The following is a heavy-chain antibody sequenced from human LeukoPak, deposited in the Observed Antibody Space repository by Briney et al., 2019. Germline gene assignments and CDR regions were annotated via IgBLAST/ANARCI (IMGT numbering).Heavy chain of an antibody. J-gene: IGHJ4*02. Sequence: PGGSLRLSCAASGFTFSDYWMHWVRQPPGKGLMYVSRVKGDGTDTNYADSVKGRFTISRDNARNTLYLQMSSLRDEDTAVYYCARDHYGYNSLDHWGQGTLVTVSS. D-gene: IGHD5-24*01. CDR1: GFTFSDYW. CDR2: VKGDGTDT. CDR3: ARDHYGYNSLDH. V-gene: IGHV3-74*01.